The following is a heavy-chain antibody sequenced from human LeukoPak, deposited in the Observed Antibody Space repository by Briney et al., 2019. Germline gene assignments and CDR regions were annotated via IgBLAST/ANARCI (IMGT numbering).Heavy chain of an antibody. D-gene: IGHD6-19*01. J-gene: IGHJ4*02. Sequence: PGRSLRLSCTASGYTFGDYAMSWVRQAPGKGLEGVGFIRSKTYGGTTEYAASVKGRFTISRDDSKSIAYLQMNSLKIEDTAVYYCTREGYSSGWYMSDYWGQGTLVTVSS. CDR2: IRSKTYGGTT. CDR3: TREGYSSGWYMSDY. V-gene: IGHV3-49*04. CDR1: GYTFGDYA.